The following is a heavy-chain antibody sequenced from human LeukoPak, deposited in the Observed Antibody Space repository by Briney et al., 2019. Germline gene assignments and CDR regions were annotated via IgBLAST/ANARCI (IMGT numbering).Heavy chain of an antibody. J-gene: IGHJ4*02. CDR3: AKDSYYDILTHFDY. CDR1: GFTFDDYA. D-gene: IGHD3-9*01. CDR2: ISWNSGSI. Sequence: GGSLRPSCAASGFTFDDYAMHWVRQAPGKGLEWVSGISWNSGSIGYADSVKGRFTISRDNAKNSLYLQMNSLRAEDTALYYCAKDSYYDILTHFDYWGQGTLVTVSS. V-gene: IGHV3-9*01.